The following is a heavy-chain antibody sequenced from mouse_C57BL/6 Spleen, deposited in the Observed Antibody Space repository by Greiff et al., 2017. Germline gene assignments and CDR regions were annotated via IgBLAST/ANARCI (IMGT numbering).Heavy chain of an antibody. CDR3: AREGGVYFDY. CDR1: GFTFSDYY. J-gene: IGHJ2*01. CDR2: INYDGSST. Sequence: EVQVVASEGGLVQPGSSMTLSCTASGFTFSDYYMAWVRQVPEKGLEWVANINYDGSSTYYLDSLTSRFIISRDNAKDILYLQMSSLKSEDTATYYCAREGGVYFDYWGQGTTLTVSS. V-gene: IGHV5-16*01.